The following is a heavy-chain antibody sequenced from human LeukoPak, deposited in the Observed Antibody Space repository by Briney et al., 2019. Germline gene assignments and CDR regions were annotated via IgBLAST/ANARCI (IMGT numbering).Heavy chain of an antibody. CDR3: ARDESRGWDLLLVDPDDAFDI. V-gene: IGHV3-21*01. J-gene: IGHJ3*02. D-gene: IGHD1-26*01. CDR1: GFTFSSYS. CDR2: ISSSSSYI. Sequence: GGSLRLSCAASGFTFSSYSMNWVRQAPGKGLEWVSSISSSSSYIYYADSVKGRFTISRDNAKNSLYLQMNSLRAEDTAVYYCARDESRGWDLLLVDPDDAFDIWGQGTMVTVSS.